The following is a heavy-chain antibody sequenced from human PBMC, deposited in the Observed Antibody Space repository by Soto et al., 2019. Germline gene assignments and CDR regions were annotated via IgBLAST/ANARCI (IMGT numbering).Heavy chain of an antibody. Sequence: QVQLVESGGGVVQPGRSLRLSCAASGFTFSSYAMHWVRQAPGKGLEWVAVISYDGSNKYYADSVKGRFSISRDNSKNPLYLQMISLRAEDTAVYYCARDYYRFNSGYGFSMDVWGQGTTVTVSS. CDR1: GFTFSSYA. J-gene: IGHJ6*02. CDR3: ARDYYRFNSGYGFSMDV. V-gene: IGHV3-30-3*01. D-gene: IGHD5-12*01. CDR2: ISYDGSNK.